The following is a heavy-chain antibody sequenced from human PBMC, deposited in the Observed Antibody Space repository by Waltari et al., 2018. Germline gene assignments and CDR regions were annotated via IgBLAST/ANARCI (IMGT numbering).Heavy chain of an antibody. Sequence: GWIRQPPGKGLEWTVTISYSGATYYNPSLRSRVTISLDTSKNQFSLKLNSVTAADTAVYYCATYVGASVGTAAFDVWGQGTMVTVSS. J-gene: IGHJ3*01. D-gene: IGHD3-16*01. V-gene: IGHV4-39*01. CDR2: ISYSGAT. CDR3: ATYVGASVGTAAFDV.